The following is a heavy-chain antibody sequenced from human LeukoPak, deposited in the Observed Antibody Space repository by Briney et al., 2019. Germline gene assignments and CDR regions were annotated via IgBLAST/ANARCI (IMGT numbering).Heavy chain of an antibody. V-gene: IGHV1-58*02. Sequence: SVKVSCKASGFTFTSSAMQRVRQARGQRLEWIGWIVVGSGNTNYAQKFQERVTITRDMSTSTAYMELSSLRSEDTAVYYCAAALPYYYDSSGYSLGYWGQGTLVTVSS. CDR3: AAALPYYYDSSGYSLGY. D-gene: IGHD3-22*01. J-gene: IGHJ4*02. CDR2: IVVGSGNT. CDR1: GFTFTSSA.